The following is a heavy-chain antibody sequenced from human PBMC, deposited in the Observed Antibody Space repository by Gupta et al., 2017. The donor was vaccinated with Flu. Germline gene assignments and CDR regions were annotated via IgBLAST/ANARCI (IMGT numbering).Heavy chain of an antibody. D-gene: IGHD1-26*01. CDR3: AKGESGSYPNYFDF. J-gene: IGHJ4*02. V-gene: IGHV3-23*01. CDR1: GFSFRSYA. CDR2: ISGSGGGT. Sequence: EVQLLESVGGLVQPGGSLRLSCAASGFSFRSYAMTWVRQAPGKGLEWVSTISGSGGGTYYIDAVKGRFTIARDNSKNTLFLQMHSLRAEDTAVYYCAKGESGSYPNYFDFWGQGTLVTVSS.